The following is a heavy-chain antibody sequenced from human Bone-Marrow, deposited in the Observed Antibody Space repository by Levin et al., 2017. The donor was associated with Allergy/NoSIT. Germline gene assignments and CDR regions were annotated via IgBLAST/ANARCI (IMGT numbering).Heavy chain of an antibody. J-gene: IGHJ4*02. V-gene: IGHV4-59*11. CDR3: ARDAGYSGFNFDY. CDR1: GASLSRHF. CDR2: ISKGGSS. D-gene: IGHD5-12*01. Sequence: SETLSLICSVSGASLSRHFWTWIRQPPGKGLEWIGHISKGGSSTYNPSLKSRVIISRDTSENQVSLTLTSVTTADTAVYFCARDAGYSGFNFDYWGQGILVTVSS.